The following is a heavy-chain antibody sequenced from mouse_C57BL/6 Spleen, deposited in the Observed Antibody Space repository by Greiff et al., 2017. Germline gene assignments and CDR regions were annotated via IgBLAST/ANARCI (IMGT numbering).Heavy chain of an antibody. Sequence: VQLQQSGAELVMPGASVKLSCKASGYTFTSYWMHWVKQRPGQGLEWIGEIAPSDSYTNYNQKFKGKSTLTVDKSSSTAYMQLSSLTSEDSAVYYCARSYGSSLFDYWGQGTTLTVSS. CDR1: GYTFTSYW. D-gene: IGHD1-1*01. CDR3: ARSYGSSLFDY. J-gene: IGHJ2*01. V-gene: IGHV1-69*01. CDR2: IAPSDSYT.